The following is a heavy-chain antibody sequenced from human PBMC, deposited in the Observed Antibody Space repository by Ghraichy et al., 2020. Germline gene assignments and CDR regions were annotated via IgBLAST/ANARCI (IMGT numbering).Heavy chain of an antibody. V-gene: IGHV3-23*01. D-gene: IGHD3-3*01. J-gene: IGHJ3*02. CDR3: AKDRGYDFWSGYLMPDAFDI. Sequence: GGSLRLSCAASGFTFSSYAMSWVRQAPGKGLEWVSAISGSGGSTYYADSVKGRFTISRDNSKNTLYLQMNSLRAEDTAVYYCAKDRGYDFWSGYLMPDAFDIWGQGTMVTVSS. CDR1: GFTFSSYA. CDR2: ISGSGGST.